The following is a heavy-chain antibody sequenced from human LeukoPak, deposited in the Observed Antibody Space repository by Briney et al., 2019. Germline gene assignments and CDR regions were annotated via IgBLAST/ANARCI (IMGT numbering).Heavy chain of an antibody. V-gene: IGHV1-8*01. Sequence: ASVKVSCRASGYTFTTYDINWVRQATGQGLEWMGWMNPNSGNTGYTQKFQGRVTMTRNTSISTAYMELSSLRSEDTAVYYCARGRGSGHKENWFDPWGQGTMVTVSS. CDR3: ARGRGSGHKENWFDP. D-gene: IGHD6-19*01. CDR1: GYTFTTYD. J-gene: IGHJ5*02. CDR2: MNPNSGNT.